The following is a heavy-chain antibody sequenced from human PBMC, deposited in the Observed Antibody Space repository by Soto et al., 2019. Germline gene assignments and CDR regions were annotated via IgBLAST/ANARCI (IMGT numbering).Heavy chain of an antibody. D-gene: IGHD4-17*01. V-gene: IGHV3-23*04. Sequence: EVQLVESGGGLVQPGGSLRLSCAASGFTFRHYAMNWVRRAPGKGLEWVSGISSGRGATIRYAESVQGRFSISRDNSKNTLFLQMNNLRVDDTALYHCAKDQGEGGDYENLLPSDWGQGILVTVSS. CDR3: AKDQGEGGDYENLLPSD. CDR2: ISSGRGATI. CDR1: GFTFRHYA. J-gene: IGHJ4*02.